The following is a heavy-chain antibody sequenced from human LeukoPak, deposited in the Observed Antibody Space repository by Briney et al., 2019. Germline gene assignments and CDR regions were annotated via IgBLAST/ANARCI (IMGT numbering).Heavy chain of an antibody. CDR3: ARANFLYCSSTTYLFDY. CDR2: INPNDGDT. V-gene: IGHV1-2*02. CDR1: GYTFTDYY. Sequence: ASVTVSCKASGYTFTDYYMHWVRQAPGQGFEWMGWINPNDGDTNYAQKFQGRVTMTRDTSISTAHMEVSRLRSDDTAVYYCARANFLYCSSTTYLFDYWGQGTLVTVSS. D-gene: IGHD2-2*01. J-gene: IGHJ4*02.